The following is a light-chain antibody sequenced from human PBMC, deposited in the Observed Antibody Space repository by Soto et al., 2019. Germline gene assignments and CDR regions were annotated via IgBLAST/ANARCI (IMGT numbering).Light chain of an antibody. Sequence: EIVMTQSPATLSVSPGERATLSCRASQSVSSNLAWYQQKPGQAPRLLIYRASTRATGIPVRFSGSGSGTEFTLTISSLQSEDFVVYYCQQYNDWPPKQYTFGPGTKLEIK. CDR3: QQYNDWPPKQYT. V-gene: IGKV3-15*01. CDR2: RAS. CDR1: QSVSSN. J-gene: IGKJ2*01.